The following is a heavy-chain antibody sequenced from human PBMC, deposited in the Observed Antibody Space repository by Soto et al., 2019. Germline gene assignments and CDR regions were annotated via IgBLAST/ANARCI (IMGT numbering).Heavy chain of an antibody. CDR2: ISAYNGNT. CDR1: GYTFTSYG. Sequence: QVQLLQSGAEVKKPGASVKVSCKASGYTFTSYGISWVRQAPGQGLEWMGWISAYNGNTNYAQTLQGRVTMTTDTSTSTAYMELRSLRSDDTAVYYYAREVAVAGTAGAGAYSYYGMDVWGQWTTVTVSS. D-gene: IGHD6-19*01. J-gene: IGHJ6*02. CDR3: AREVAVAGTAGAGAYSYYGMDV. V-gene: IGHV1-18*01.